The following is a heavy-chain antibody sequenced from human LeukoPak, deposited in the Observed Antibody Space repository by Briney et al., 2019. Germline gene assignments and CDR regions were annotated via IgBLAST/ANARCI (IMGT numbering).Heavy chain of an antibody. J-gene: IGHJ4*02. Sequence: PSETLSLTCTVSDGSISRYSWSWIRQPPGKGLEWIGYVSYSGSTYYNPSLKSRVTMSLDTSKNQFSLKLSSVTAADTAMFFCARSSSGTSSIDSWGQGALVTVSS. CDR1: DGSISRYS. CDR2: VSYSGST. V-gene: IGHV4-59*01. CDR3: ARSSSGTSSIDS. D-gene: IGHD1-26*01.